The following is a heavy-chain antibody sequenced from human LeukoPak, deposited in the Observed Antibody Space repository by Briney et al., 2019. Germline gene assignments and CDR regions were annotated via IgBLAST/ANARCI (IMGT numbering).Heavy chain of an antibody. Sequence: SETLSLTCTVSGGSISTYYWSWIRQPAGNGLEWIGRIYTSGSTNYNPSLKSRVTMSVDTSKSQFSLKLSSVTAADTAVYYCARTPYCTNGICYQRNYFDYWGQGNLVTVSS. CDR1: GGSISTYY. D-gene: IGHD2-8*01. V-gene: IGHV4-4*07. CDR2: IYTSGST. CDR3: ARTPYCTNGICYQRNYFDY. J-gene: IGHJ4*02.